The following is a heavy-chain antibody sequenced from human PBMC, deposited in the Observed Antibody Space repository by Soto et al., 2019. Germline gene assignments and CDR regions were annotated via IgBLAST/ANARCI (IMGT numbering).Heavy chain of an antibody. CDR1: GYTFTSYG. Sequence: ASVKVSCKASGYTFTSYGISWVRQAPGQGLEWMGWISAYNGNTNYAQKLQGRVTMTTDTSTSTAYMELRSLRSDDTAVYFCARDINYRDNFDFWGQGTLVTVSS. CDR2: ISAYNGNT. D-gene: IGHD4-17*01. V-gene: IGHV1-18*01. CDR3: ARDINYRDNFDF. J-gene: IGHJ4*02.